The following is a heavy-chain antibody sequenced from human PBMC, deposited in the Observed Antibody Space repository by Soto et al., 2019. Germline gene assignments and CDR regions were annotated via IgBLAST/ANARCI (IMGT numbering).Heavy chain of an antibody. D-gene: IGHD5-18*01. CDR2: GST. CDR3: ARTRGYSYGYSWFDP. Sequence: GSTYYNPSLKSRVTISVDTSKNQFSLKLSSVTAAHTAVYYCARTRGYSYGYSWFDPWGQGTLVTVSS. V-gene: IGHV4-31*02. J-gene: IGHJ5*02.